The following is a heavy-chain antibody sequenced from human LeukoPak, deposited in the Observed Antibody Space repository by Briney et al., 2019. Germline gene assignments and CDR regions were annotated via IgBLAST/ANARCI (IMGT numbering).Heavy chain of an antibody. CDR1: GFTFSSYG. V-gene: IGHV3-23*01. D-gene: IGHD3-3*01. CDR3: AKNRMSITIFGVVTPLDY. CDR2: ISGSGGST. J-gene: IGHJ4*02. Sequence: GGSLRLSCAASGFTFSSYGMSWVRQAPGKGLEWVSAISGSGGSTYYADSVKGRFTISRDNSKNTLYLQMNSLRADDTAVYYCAKNRMSITIFGVVTPLDYWGQGTLVTVSS.